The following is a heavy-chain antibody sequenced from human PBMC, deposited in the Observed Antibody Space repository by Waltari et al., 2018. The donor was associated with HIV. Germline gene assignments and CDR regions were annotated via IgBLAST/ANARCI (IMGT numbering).Heavy chain of an antibody. D-gene: IGHD3-3*01. Sequence: QVQLQESGPGLVKPSETLSLTCSVSDYSITSGYYWGWIRQSPGRGLEGIGSISHSGTTVYSPSLKSRVTLFRDTSKNQFFLNLTAATAEDTAVYYCASTYYDLLEGWYFDFWGQGRLVTVSS. CDR3: ASTYYDLLEGWYFDF. CDR2: ISHSGTT. J-gene: IGHJ4*02. V-gene: IGHV4-38-2*02. CDR1: DYSITSGYY.